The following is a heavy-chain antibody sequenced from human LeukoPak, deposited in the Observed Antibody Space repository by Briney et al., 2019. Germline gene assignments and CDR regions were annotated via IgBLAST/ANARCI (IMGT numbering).Heavy chain of an antibody. J-gene: IGHJ6*03. D-gene: IGHD1-14*01. CDR2: IYYSGST. CDR1: GGSISSYY. V-gene: IGHV4-59*01. Sequence: SETLSLTCTVSGGSISSYYWSWIRQPPGKGLEWIGYIYYSGSTNYNPSLKSRVTISVDTSKNQFSLKVSSVTAADTAVYYCARSETYYYYYMDVWGKGTTVTVSS. CDR3: ARSETYYYYYMDV.